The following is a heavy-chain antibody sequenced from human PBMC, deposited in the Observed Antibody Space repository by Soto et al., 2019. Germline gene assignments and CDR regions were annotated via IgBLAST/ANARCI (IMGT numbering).Heavy chain of an antibody. J-gene: IGHJ4*02. CDR1: SGSISSSNW. CDR3: AKTGDGGPIAS. CDR2: IYHSGGT. D-gene: IGHD7-27*01. Sequence: QVQLQESGPGLVKPSGTLSLTCAVSSGSISSSNWWTWVRQPPGKGLEWIGEIYHSGGTNYNPSLRGRVTLSVDKSKNQFSLKLSSVTSADTALYYCAKTGDGGPIASWGQGTLVTVAS. V-gene: IGHV4-4*02.